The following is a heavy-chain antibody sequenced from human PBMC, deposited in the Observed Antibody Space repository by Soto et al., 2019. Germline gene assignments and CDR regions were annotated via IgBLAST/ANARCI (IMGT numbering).Heavy chain of an antibody. CDR3: AKDVGYCTNGVCLYNWFDP. Sequence: QVHLVESGGGVVQPGRSLRLSCAASGFTFNSYGIHWVRQAPGKALEWVAVITDDGNNIYYGDSVQGRLNISRDNSKNTIYLQMNSLRAEDTAVYYCAKDVGYCTNGVCLYNWFDPWGQGTLVTVSS. D-gene: IGHD2-8*01. J-gene: IGHJ5*02. CDR1: GFTFNSYG. V-gene: IGHV3-30*18. CDR2: ITDDGNNI.